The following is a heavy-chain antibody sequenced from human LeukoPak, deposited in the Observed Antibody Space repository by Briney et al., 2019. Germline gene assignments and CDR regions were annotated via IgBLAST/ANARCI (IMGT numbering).Heavy chain of an antibody. CDR1: GFTVSSNY. CDR3: AREVGGGASGQ. V-gene: IGHV3-66*01. Sequence: GESLRLSCAASGFTVSSNYMSWVRQVPGKGLEWVSVIYSDGTISHADSVKGRFTISRDNSENTLYLQMNSLRVEDTAVYYCAREVGGGASGQWGQGTLVTVSS. D-gene: IGHD3-16*01. J-gene: IGHJ4*02. CDR2: IYSDGTI.